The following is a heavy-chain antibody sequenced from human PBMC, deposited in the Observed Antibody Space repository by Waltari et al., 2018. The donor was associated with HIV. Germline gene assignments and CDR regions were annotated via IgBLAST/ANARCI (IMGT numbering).Heavy chain of an antibody. CDR3: VTSRPGAVFGDF. CDR2: MSINSGNA. D-gene: IGHD3-3*01. J-gene: IGHJ4*02. V-gene: IGHV1-8*01. CDR1: GYNFATFD. Sequence: QAQLVQSGAEVRKPGASVKVSCKASGYNFATFDNNWVRRAPGQGLEWMGWMSINSGNAGYGQRFKGRVTLTRDTSIDTAYMELHSLTPQDTAVYYCVTSRPGAVFGDFWGQGTPVMVSS.